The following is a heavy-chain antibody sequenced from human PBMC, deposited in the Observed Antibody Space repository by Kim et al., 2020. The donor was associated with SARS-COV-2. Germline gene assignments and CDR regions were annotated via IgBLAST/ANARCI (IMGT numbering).Heavy chain of an antibody. Sequence: ASVKVSCKASGYTFTSYGISWVRQAPGQGLEWMGWISAYNGNTNYAQKLQGRVTMTTDTSTSTAYMELRSLRSDDTAVYYCARDRPTYYDILTGYHSPYYFDYWGQGTLVTVSS. CDR1: GYTFTSYG. CDR3: ARDRPTYYDILTGYHSPYYFDY. D-gene: IGHD3-9*01. J-gene: IGHJ4*02. V-gene: IGHV1-18*04. CDR2: ISAYNGNT.